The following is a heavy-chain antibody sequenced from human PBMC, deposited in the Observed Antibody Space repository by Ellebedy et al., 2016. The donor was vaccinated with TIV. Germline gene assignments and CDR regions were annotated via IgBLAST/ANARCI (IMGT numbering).Heavy chain of an antibody. CDR3: ARGYSYGPRRD. V-gene: IGHV1-69*13. Sequence: SVKVSXXASGGTFSSYAISWVQQAPGQGLEWMGGIIPIFGTANYAQKFQGRVTITADESTSTAYMELSSLRSEDTAVYYCARGYSYGPRRDWGQGTLVTVSS. D-gene: IGHD5-18*01. CDR2: IIPIFGTA. J-gene: IGHJ4*02. CDR1: GGTFSSYA.